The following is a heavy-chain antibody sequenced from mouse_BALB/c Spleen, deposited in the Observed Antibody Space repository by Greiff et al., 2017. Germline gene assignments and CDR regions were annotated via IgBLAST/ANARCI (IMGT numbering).Heavy chain of an antibody. CDR2: IWAGGST. Sequence: QVQLQQSGPGLVAPSQSLSITCTVSGFSLTSYGVHWVRQPPGKGLEWLGVIWAGGSTNYNSALMSRLSICKDNSKCQVFLKMNSLQTDDTAMYYCARERELSHYYYGSSYGGYAMDYWGQGTSVTVSS. CDR1: GFSLTSYG. V-gene: IGHV2-9*02. D-gene: IGHD1-1*01. J-gene: IGHJ4*01. CDR3: ARERELSHYYYGSSYGGYAMDY.